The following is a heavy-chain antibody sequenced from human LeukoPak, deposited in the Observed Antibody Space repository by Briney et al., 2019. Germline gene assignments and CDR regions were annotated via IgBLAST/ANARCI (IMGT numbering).Heavy chain of an antibody. CDR3: ARDGGYSGYDGFY. Sequence: GASVKVSCKASGYTFTSYALIWVRQAPGQGLEWMGWISAYSGNTKYAQQLQDRVTMTRDTSTSTAYMELRSLRFDDTAVYYCARDGGYSGYDGFYWGQGTPVTVSS. CDR1: GYTFTSYA. J-gene: IGHJ4*02. D-gene: IGHD5-12*01. CDR2: ISAYSGNT. V-gene: IGHV1-18*01.